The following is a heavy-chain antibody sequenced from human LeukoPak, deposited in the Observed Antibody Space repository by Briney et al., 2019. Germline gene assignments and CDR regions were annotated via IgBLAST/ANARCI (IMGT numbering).Heavy chain of an antibody. D-gene: IGHD2/OR15-2a*01. V-gene: IGHV3-33*01. J-gene: IGHJ4*02. CDR2: IWYDGSNK. Sequence: GGSLRLSCAASGFTFSSYGMHWVRQAPGKGLEWVALIWYDGSNKYYTDSVKGRLTISRDNSKNTLYLQMNSLRAEDTAIYYCAREGPCGNSQFDYWGQGTLVTVSS. CDR1: GFTFSSYG. CDR3: AREGPCGNSQFDY.